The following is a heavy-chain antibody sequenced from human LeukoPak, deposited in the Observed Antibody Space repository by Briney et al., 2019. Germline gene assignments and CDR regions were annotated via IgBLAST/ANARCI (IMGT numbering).Heavy chain of an antibody. CDR2: ISGSGGST. CDR3: AKAQQQLVRSRGYYYYMDV. J-gene: IGHJ6*03. Sequence: GSLRLSCAASGFTFSSYAMSWVRQAPGKGLEWVSAISGSGGSTYYADSVKGRFTISRDNSKNTLYLQMNGLRAEDTAVYYCAKAQQQLVRSRGYYYYMDVWGKGTTVTVSS. CDR1: GFTFSSYA. D-gene: IGHD6-13*01. V-gene: IGHV3-23*01.